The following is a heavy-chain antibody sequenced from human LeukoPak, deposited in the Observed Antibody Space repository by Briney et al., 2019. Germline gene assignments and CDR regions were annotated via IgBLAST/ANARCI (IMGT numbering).Heavy chain of an antibody. CDR1: GFTFSSYG. V-gene: IGHV3-30*19. D-gene: IGHD1-26*01. J-gene: IGHJ4*02. CDR3: ARGGSYYVSDLDY. CDR2: IWYDGSNK. Sequence: PGGSLRLSCAASGFTFSSYGMHWVRQAPGKGLEWVAVIWYDGSNKYYADSVEGRFTISRDNSKNTLYLQMNSLRAEDTAVYYCARGGSYYVSDLDYWGQGTLATVPS.